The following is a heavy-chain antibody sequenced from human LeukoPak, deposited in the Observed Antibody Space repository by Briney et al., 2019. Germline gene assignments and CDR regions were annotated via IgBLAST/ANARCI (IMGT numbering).Heavy chain of an antibody. CDR1: GFTFSSYA. CDR2: ISGSGGST. CDR3: AKDWASSGSYFWDDY. Sequence: GGSLRLSCAASGFTFSSYAMSWVRQAPGKGLEWVSAISGSGGSTYYAGSVKGRFTISRDNSKNTLYLQMNSLRAEDAAVYYCAKDWASSGSYFWDDYWGQGTLVTVSS. D-gene: IGHD1-26*01. J-gene: IGHJ4*02. V-gene: IGHV3-23*01.